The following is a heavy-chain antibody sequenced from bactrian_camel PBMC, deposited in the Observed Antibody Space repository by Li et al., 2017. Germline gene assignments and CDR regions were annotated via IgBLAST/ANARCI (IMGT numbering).Heavy chain of an antibody. Sequence: EVQLVESGGGSVQAGESLRLSCVDVGYTECTYDMSWFRQAPGKEREGVAEIYTGAGNTYYADSVKGRFTMSHDNAKNTLYLQMNSLKPEDTAMYYCAARSPCGYSLVGAPRENDYMYWGQGTQVTVS. CDR3: AARSPCGYSLVGAPRENDYMY. CDR1: GYTECTYD. D-gene: IGHD4*01. CDR2: IYTGAGNT. V-gene: IGHV3S40*01. J-gene: IGHJ4*01.